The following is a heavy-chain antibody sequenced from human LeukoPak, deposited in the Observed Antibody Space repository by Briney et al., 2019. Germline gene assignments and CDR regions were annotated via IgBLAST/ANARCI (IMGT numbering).Heavy chain of an antibody. CDR2: IYSGGST. V-gene: IGHV3-53*01. CDR3: AALWFDP. Sequence: GGSLRLSCAASGFTVGSNYMSWVRQAPGKGLEWVSVIYSGGSTYYADSVKGRFTISRDNTQNALYLQMNSLRAEDAAVYYCAALWFDPWGQGTLVTVSS. J-gene: IGHJ5*02. CDR1: GFTVGSNY.